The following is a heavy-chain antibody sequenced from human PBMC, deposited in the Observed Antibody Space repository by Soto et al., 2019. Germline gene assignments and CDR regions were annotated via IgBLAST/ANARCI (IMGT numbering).Heavy chain of an antibody. CDR1: GYTFTSYA. CDR3: AGDFSSGWPSFDF. V-gene: IGHV1-3*01. J-gene: IGHJ4*02. Sequence: QVQLVQSGAEVKKPGASVKVSGKASGYTFTSYAMHWVRQAPGQRLEWMGWINAGNGNTKYSQKFQGRVTITRDTSASTAYMELSSLRSEDTAVYYCAGDFSSGWPSFDFWGEGTLVTVSS. D-gene: IGHD6-19*01. CDR2: INAGNGNT.